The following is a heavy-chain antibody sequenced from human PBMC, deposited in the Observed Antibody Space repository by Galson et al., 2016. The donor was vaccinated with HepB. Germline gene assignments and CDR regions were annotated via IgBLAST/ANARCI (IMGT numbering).Heavy chain of an antibody. CDR1: GYIFNTYA. J-gene: IGHJ2*01. D-gene: IGHD1-7*01. Sequence: SVKVSCKASGYIFNTYAISWLRQAPGQGLEWLGWISTVNGNTYYAQKFQGRVTMTTDTSTTTAYMELMRLMSDDTAVYYCARTGRELLGRYFDVWGRGTLLTVSS. V-gene: IGHV1-18*04. CDR2: ISTVNGNT. CDR3: ARTGRELLGRYFDV.